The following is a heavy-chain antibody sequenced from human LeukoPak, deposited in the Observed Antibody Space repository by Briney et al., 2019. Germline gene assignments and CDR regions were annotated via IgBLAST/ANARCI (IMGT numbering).Heavy chain of an antibody. CDR3: AREGIVGATNAFDI. D-gene: IGHD1-26*01. V-gene: IGHV1-2*02. CDR2: INPNSGGT. CDR1: GYTFTGYY. Sequence: ASVKVSCKASGYTFTGYYMHWVRQAPGQGLEWMGWINPNSGGTNYAQKFQGRVTMTTDTSTSTAYMELRSLRSDDTAVYYCAREGIVGATNAFDIWGQGTMVTVSS. J-gene: IGHJ3*02.